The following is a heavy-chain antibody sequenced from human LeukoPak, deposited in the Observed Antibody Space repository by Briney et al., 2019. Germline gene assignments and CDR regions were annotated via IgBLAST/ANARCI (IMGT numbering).Heavy chain of an antibody. D-gene: IGHD5-18*01. J-gene: IGHJ6*03. CDR1: GASISTGSSY. Sequence: SETLSLTCTVSGASISTGSSYWSWIRQPAGEGLEWIGRIHNSGSTNYNPSLNSRVTISVDTSKNQFSLKLSSVTAADTAVYYCARTTEGGYTYDYFYYYYMDVWGKGTTVTISS. CDR3: ARTTEGGYTYDYFYYYYMDV. CDR2: IHNSGST. V-gene: IGHV4-61*10.